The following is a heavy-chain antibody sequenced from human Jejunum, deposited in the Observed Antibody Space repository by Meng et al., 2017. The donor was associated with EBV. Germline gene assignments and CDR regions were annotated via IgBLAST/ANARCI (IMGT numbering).Heavy chain of an antibody. J-gene: IGHJ4*02. V-gene: IGHV4-4*02. CDR1: GDSIISTDTW. D-gene: IGHD1-26*01. CDR2: IFHAGNT. CDR3: ARGSHCTWDV. Sequence: QVHLQESGPGLVKPSGTLSLTCGVSGDSIISTDTWWSWVRQPPGKGLEWIGEIFHAGNTNYNPSLKSQVTMSVDTSKNQFSLNLSSVTAADSAVYYCARGSHCTWDVWGQGTLVTVSS.